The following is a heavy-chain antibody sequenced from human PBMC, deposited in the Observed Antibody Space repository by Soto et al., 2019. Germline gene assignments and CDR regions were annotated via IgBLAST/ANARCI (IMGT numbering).Heavy chain of an antibody. D-gene: IGHD5-18*01. CDR3: ARDQGGYTIFDY. CDR1: GGSISSNDYY. J-gene: IGHJ4*02. Sequence: QVQLQESGPGLVKPSQTLSLTCTVSGGSISSNDYYWSWIRQLPGKGLEWIGYIYYSGSTYYNPSLKSRVSISVDTSKNQFSLILYSVTAADTAVYYCARDQGGYTIFDYWGQGTPVTVSS. CDR2: IYYSGST. V-gene: IGHV4-31*03.